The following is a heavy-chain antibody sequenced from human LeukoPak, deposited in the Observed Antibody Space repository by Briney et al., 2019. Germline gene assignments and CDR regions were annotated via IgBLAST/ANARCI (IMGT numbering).Heavy chain of an antibody. D-gene: IGHD6-19*01. Sequence: GGSLRLSCAVSGITLSNYGMSWVREAPGKGVEWVAVISYDGSNIYCADSVKGRFTISRDYSKNTLYLQMNRLRAEDTAMYFCARGGTDRNSGWIFDYWGQGTLVTVSS. CDR3: ARGGTDRNSGWIFDY. CDR2: ISYDGSNI. J-gene: IGHJ4*02. V-gene: IGHV3-30*03. CDR1: GITLSNYG.